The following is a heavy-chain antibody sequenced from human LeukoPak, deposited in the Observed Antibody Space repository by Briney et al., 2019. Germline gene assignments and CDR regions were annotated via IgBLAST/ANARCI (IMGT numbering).Heavy chain of an antibody. D-gene: IGHD6-19*01. J-gene: IGHJ4*02. V-gene: IGHV1-69*13. CDR1: GYTFTDYY. CDR2: IIPIFGTA. Sequence: SVKVTCKASGYTFTDYYIHWVRQAPGQGLEWMGGIIPIFGTANYAQKFQGRVTITADESTSTAYMELSSLRSEDTAVYYCAKTGSSGWFGTYDYWGQGTLVTVSS. CDR3: AKTGSSGWFGTYDY.